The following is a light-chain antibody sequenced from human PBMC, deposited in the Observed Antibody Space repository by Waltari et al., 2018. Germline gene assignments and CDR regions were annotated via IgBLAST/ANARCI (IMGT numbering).Light chain of an antibody. CDR2: QDN. Sequence: SYELTQPPSVSVSPGPTASVPCPADKLAEKYTCWYQQKPGQSPVLVMYQDNKRPSGIPERFSGSNAGNTATLTISGTQGMDEADYYWQAWDSSSYVFGTGTKVTVL. J-gene: IGLJ1*01. CDR1: KLAEKY. V-gene: IGLV3-1*01. CDR3: QAWDSSSYV.